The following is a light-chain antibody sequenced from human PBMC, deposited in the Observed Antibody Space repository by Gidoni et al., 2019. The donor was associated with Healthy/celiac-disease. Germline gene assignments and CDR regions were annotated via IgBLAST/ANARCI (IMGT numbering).Light chain of an antibody. J-gene: IGLJ3*02. CDR3: QSYDSSLSGSWV. CDR2: GNS. CDR1: SSNTEAGYD. V-gene: IGLV1-40*01. Sequence: QSVLTLPPSVSGAPGQSVTISCTGSSSNTEAGYDVHWYKQLPGTAPKLLISGNSNRPSGVPDRFSGSKSGTSASLAITGLQAEDEADYYCQSYDSSLSGSWVFGGGTKLTVL.